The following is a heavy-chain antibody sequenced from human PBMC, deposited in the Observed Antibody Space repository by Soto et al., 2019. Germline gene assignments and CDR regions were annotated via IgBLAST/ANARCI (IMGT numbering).Heavy chain of an antibody. CDR3: AKGVVGATTPFDY. CDR2: ISGSGGST. Sequence: EVQLLESGGGLVQPGGSLRLSCAASGFTFSSYAMSWVRQAPGKGLEWVSAISGSGGSTYYTDSVKGRFTISRDNSKNTLYLQMNSLRAEDTAVYYCAKGVVGATTPFDYWGQGTLVTVSS. V-gene: IGHV3-23*01. D-gene: IGHD1-26*01. CDR1: GFTFSSYA. J-gene: IGHJ4*02.